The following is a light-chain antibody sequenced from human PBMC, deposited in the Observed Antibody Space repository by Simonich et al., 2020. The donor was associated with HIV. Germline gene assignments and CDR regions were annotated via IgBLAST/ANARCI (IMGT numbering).Light chain of an antibody. CDR3: QQYYITPPT. J-gene: IGKJ1*01. CDR1: RNILYNSNNKNY. Sequence: DIVMTQSPDSLAVSLGERATINCKSSRNILYNSNNKNYLAWYQQKPRQPPKLLIYWASTRESGVPDRFSGRGSGTDFTLTISSLQAEDVAVYYCQQYYITPPTFGQGTQVEIK. CDR2: WAS. V-gene: IGKV4-1*01.